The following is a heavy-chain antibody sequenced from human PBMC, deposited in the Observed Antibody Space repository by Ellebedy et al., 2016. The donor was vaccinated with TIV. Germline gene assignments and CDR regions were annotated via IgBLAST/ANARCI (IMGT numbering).Heavy chain of an antibody. V-gene: IGHV4-34*01. CDR1: GGSFSGYY. D-gene: IGHD6-19*01. CDR2: ITQSGRT. J-gene: IGHJ4*02. CDR3: AEGRSGWYYFDY. Sequence: SETLSLTCAVYGGSFSGYYWSWIRQRPGKGLEWIGEITQSGRTNYNPSLKGRVTISVDTSKNQFSLRLSSVTAADTALYYCAEGRSGWYYFDYWGRGTPVTVSS.